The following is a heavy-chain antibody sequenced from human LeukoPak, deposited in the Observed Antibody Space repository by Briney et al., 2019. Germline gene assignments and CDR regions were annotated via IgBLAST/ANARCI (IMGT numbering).Heavy chain of an antibody. CDR1: GGSFSGYY. CDR2: INHSGST. CDR3: ARERERAYYYDSSGYYALDY. D-gene: IGHD3-22*01. V-gene: IGHV4-34*01. J-gene: IGHJ4*02. Sequence: PSETLSLTCAVYGGSFSGYYWSWLRQPPGKGLEWIGEINHSGSTNYNPSLKSRVTISVDTSKNQFSLKLSSVTAADTAVYYCARERERAYYYDSSGYYALDYWGQGTLVTVSS.